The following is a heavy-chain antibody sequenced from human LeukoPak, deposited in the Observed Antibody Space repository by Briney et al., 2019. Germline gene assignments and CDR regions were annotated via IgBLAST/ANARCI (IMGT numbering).Heavy chain of an antibody. D-gene: IGHD2-15*01. CDR1: GYTFTGYY. CDR3: ARALGYCSGGSCLLARIWWFDP. J-gene: IGHJ5*02. CDR2: INPNSGGT. V-gene: IGHV1-2*02. Sequence: PGASVKVSCKASGYTFTGYYMHWVRQAPGQGLEWMGWINPNSGGTNYAQKFQGRVTMTRDTSISTAYMELSRLRSDDTAVYYCARALGYCSGGSCLLARIWWFDPWGQGTLVTVSS.